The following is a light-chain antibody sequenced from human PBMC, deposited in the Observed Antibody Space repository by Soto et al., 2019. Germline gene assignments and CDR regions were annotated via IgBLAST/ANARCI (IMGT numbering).Light chain of an antibody. Sequence: EIVLTQSPGTLSLSPGERATLSCRASQSVSSSHLAWYQQKPGQAPRLLIFGASNRATGIPDRFSGSGSGTDFTLTITRLEPEDFAVYYWQQYGSSPQTFGQGTKVEIK. V-gene: IGKV3-20*01. J-gene: IGKJ1*01. CDR2: GAS. CDR3: QQYGSSPQT. CDR1: QSVSSSH.